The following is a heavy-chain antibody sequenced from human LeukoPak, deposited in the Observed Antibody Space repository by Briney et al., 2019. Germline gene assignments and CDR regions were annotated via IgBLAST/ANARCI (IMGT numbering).Heavy chain of an antibody. CDR2: IYSGNDT. V-gene: IGHV3-66*01. CDR3: ARSLAAAGVFDY. D-gene: IGHD6-13*01. CDR1: GFIVSTNY. Sequence: GGSLRLSCAASGFIVSTNYMNWVRQAPGKGLEWVSSIYSGNDTDYADSVKGRFTISRDNSKNTLYLQMTSLRVEDTAVYYCARSLAAAGVFDYWGQGTLVTVSS. J-gene: IGHJ4*02.